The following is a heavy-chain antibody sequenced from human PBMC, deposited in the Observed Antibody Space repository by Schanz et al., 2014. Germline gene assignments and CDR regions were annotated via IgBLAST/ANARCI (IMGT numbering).Heavy chain of an antibody. CDR1: GFIFSNYG. CDR3: ARVHHYDPSGWGYFDY. Sequence: QEQLVESGGGLVQPGGSLRLSCAASGFIFSNYGMHWVRQAPGKGLEWVAAMSYDGSIKYYGDSVKDRFTVSRDNSKNTVYLQMNRLRAEDTAVYYCARVHHYDPSGWGYFDYWGQGALVTVSS. D-gene: IGHD3-22*01. V-gene: IGHV3-33*01. CDR2: MSYDGSIK. J-gene: IGHJ4*02.